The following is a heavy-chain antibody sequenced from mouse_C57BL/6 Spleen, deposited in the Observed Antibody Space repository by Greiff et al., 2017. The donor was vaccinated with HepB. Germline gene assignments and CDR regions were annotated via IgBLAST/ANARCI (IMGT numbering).Heavy chain of an antibody. J-gene: IGHJ3*01. Sequence: QVQLQQPGAELVKPGASVKLSCKASGYTFTSYWMHWLKRRPGQGLEWSVMIHPNSGSTNYNAKFKSKATLTVDKSSSTADMQLNSLTSEDSAVYYCAREVYYYGSSYLAWFAYWGQGTLVTVSA. D-gene: IGHD1-1*01. CDR1: GYTFTSYW. CDR2: IHPNSGST. V-gene: IGHV1-64*01. CDR3: AREVYYYGSSYLAWFAY.